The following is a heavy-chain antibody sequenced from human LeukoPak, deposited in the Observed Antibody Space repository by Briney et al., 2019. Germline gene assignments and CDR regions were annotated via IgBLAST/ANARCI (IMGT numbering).Heavy chain of an antibody. Sequence: GGSLRLSCAASGFTFSSYAMSWVRQAPGKGLEWVSATSGSGGSTYYADSVKGRFTISRDNSKNTLYLQMNSLRAEDTAVYYCAKGDSSGWGRGYFDLWGRGTLVTVSS. CDR1: GFTFSSYA. CDR3: AKGDSSGWGRGYFDL. V-gene: IGHV3-23*01. D-gene: IGHD6-19*01. CDR2: TSGSGGST. J-gene: IGHJ2*01.